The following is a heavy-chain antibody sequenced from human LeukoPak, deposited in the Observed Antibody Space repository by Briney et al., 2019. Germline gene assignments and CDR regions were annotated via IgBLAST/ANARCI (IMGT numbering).Heavy chain of an antibody. J-gene: IGHJ3*02. D-gene: IGHD5-18*01. V-gene: IGHV3-7*01. CDR1: GFTFSSYW. CDR2: IKQDGSEK. CDR3: AKLVDTAMVEDAFDI. Sequence: GGSLRLSCAASGFTFSSYWMSWVRQAPGKGLEWVANIKQDGSEKYYVGSVKGRFTISRDNAKNSLYLQMNSLRAEDTAVYYCAKLVDTAMVEDAFDIWGQGTMVTVSS.